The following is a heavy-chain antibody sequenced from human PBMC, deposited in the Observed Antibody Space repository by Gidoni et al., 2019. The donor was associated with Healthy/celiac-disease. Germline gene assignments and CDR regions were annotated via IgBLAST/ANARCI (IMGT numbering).Heavy chain of an antibody. CDR2: IIPIFGTA. CDR1: GGTFSSYA. CDR3: ARPSTTGVSGSYTLWYYYYGMDV. V-gene: IGHV1-69*01. J-gene: IGHJ6*02. D-gene: IGHD1-26*01. Sequence: QVQLVQSGAEVKKPGSSVKVSCKASGGTFSSYAISWVRQAPGQGLEWMGGIIPIFGTANYAQKFQGRVTITADESTSTAYMELSSLRSEDTAVYYCARPSTTGVSGSYTLWYYYYGMDVWGQGTTVTVSS.